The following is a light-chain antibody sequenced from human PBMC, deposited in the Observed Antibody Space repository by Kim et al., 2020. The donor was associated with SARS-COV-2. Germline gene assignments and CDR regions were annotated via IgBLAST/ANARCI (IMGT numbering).Light chain of an antibody. V-gene: IGKV1-39*01. CDR3: QQGYST. CDR2: GAS. CDR1: QSISTY. J-gene: IGKJ2*01. Sequence: DIQMTQSPSSLSASVGDRVTITCRASQSISTYLNWYQQKPGKAPKLLIYGASNLPSGVPSRFNGSGSGTDFTLTISTLQPEDFGTYYCQQGYSTFGQGTKLE.